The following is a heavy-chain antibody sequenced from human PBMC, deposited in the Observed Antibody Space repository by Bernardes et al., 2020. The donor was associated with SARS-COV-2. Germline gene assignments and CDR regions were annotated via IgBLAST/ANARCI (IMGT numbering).Heavy chain of an antibody. CDR1: GFTFNRYW. V-gene: IGHV3-74*01. D-gene: IGHD3-10*01. CDR2: ITGDASSA. Sequence: GWSLRLSCAASGFTFNRYWMHWVRQAPGKGLLWVSRITGDASSADYADSVKGRFTISRDNAKNTVYLQMRSLRTEETAVYYCVGLHGSDSYSAPDSWGQGTLVTVSS. CDR3: VGLHGSDSYSAPDS. J-gene: IGHJ4*02.